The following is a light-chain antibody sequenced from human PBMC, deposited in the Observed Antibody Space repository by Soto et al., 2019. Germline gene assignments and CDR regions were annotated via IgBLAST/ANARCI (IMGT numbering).Light chain of an antibody. Sequence: QSALTQPPSVSGSPGQSVTLSCTGTSSDIGGYNYVSWYQQLPGKAPKLMIYDVSKRPSGVPDRFSGSNSGNTASLTISGLQAEDEADYYCCSYAGTTQVFGTGTKLTVL. CDR1: SSDIGGYNY. CDR2: DVS. V-gene: IGLV2-11*01. J-gene: IGLJ1*01. CDR3: CSYAGTTQV.